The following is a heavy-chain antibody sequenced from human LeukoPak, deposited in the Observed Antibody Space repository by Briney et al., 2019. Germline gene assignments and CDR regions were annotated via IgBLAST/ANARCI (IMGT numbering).Heavy chain of an antibody. D-gene: IGHD1-26*01. J-gene: IGHJ3*01. Sequence: ASVTVSCKASGGTFSSYAISWVRQAPGQGLEWMGGIIPIFGTANYAQKFQGRVTITADESTSTAYMELSSLRSEDTAVYYCASAPSGSYPYAFDFWGQGTMVTVSS. CDR1: GGTFSSYA. CDR2: IIPIFGTA. V-gene: IGHV1-69*13. CDR3: ASAPSGSYPYAFDF.